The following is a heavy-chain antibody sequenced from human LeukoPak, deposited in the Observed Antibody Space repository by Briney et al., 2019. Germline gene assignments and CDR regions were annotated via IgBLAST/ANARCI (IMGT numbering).Heavy chain of an antibody. Sequence: ASVKVSCKASGYTFTSYGISWVRQAPGQGLEWMGWISAYNGNTNYAQKLQGRVTMTRDTSTSTVYMELSSLRSEDTAVYYCARLDSSGSYDYWGQGTLVTVSS. CDR3: ARLDSSGSYDY. D-gene: IGHD3-22*01. V-gene: IGHV1-18*01. J-gene: IGHJ4*02. CDR2: ISAYNGNT. CDR1: GYTFTSYG.